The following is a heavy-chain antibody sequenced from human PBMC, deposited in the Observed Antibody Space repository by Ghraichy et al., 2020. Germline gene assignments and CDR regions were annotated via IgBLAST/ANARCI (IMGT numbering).Heavy chain of an antibody. Sequence: LSLTCAASGFNFSSYAMSWVRQAPGKGLQWVSGISASGDTTYYADSLKGRFTISRDNSKNALYLQMNSLRAEDTAVYYCAKDRLSTVSKRDSWGQGTLVTVSS. CDR1: GFNFSSYA. D-gene: IGHD4-11*01. CDR2: ISASGDTT. CDR3: AKDRLSTVSKRDS. V-gene: IGHV3-23*01. J-gene: IGHJ4*02.